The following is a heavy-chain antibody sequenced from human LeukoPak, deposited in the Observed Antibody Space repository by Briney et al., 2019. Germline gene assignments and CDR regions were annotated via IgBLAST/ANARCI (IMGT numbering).Heavy chain of an antibody. D-gene: IGHD2-2*02. CDR3: AKDIYLDS. V-gene: IGHV3-43*02. CDR1: GFTFDDYT. Sequence: QPGGSLRLSCATSGFTFDDYTMHWVRQAPGKGLEWVSLITGDGGNTFHADSVKGRFTISRDNSKNSLYLQMNSPRSEDTALYYCAKDIYLDSWGQGTLVTVSS. CDR2: ITGDGGNT. J-gene: IGHJ4*01.